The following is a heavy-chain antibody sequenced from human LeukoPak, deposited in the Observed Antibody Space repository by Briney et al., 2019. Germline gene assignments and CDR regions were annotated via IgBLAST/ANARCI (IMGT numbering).Heavy chain of an antibody. J-gene: IGHJ4*02. Sequence: PGGSLRLSCAASGFTFSNYAMHWVRQAPGKGLESVSSINGNGDSTYYAKFVNGRFSISRDNSRTTLYLQMRSLRADDMAVYYCAREDTAMATGFDYWGQGTLVTVSS. CDR1: GFTFSNYA. D-gene: IGHD5-18*01. CDR3: AREDTAMATGFDY. V-gene: IGHV3-64*01. CDR2: INGNGDST.